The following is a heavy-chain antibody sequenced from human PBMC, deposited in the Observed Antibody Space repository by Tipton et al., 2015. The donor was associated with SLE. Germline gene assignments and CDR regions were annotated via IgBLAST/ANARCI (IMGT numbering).Heavy chain of an antibody. CDR2: INHSGST. CDR1: GGSFSGYY. Sequence: LRLSCAVYGGSFSGYYWSWIRQPPGKGLEWIGEINHSGSTNYNPSLKSRVTISVDTSKNQFSLKLSSVTAADTAVYYCARGRKNMTPKRDAFDIWGQGTMVTVSS. V-gene: IGHV4-34*01. J-gene: IGHJ3*02. CDR3: ARGRKNMTPKRDAFDI.